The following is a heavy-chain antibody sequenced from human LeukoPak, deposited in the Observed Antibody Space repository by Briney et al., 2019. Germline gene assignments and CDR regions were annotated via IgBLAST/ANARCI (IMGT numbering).Heavy chain of an antibody. CDR2: ISWNSGSI. Sequence: GGSLRLSCAASGFTFDDYVMHWVRQAPGKGLEWVSGISWNSGSIGYADSVRGRFTISRDNAKNSLYLQMNSLRDEDMGLYYCAKERFGELFPDYWGQGTLVTVSS. J-gene: IGHJ4*02. V-gene: IGHV3-9*03. D-gene: IGHD3-10*01. CDR1: GFTFDDYV. CDR3: AKERFGELFPDY.